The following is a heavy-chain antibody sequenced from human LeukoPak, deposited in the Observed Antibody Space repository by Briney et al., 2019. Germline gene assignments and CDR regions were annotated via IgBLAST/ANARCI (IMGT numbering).Heavy chain of an antibody. CDR1: GYTFTTYS. CDR2: INVGNGNT. CDR3: ARGGLVAGPYYFDY. D-gene: IGHD6-19*01. V-gene: IGHV1-3*01. J-gene: IGHJ4*02. Sequence: ASVKVSCKTSGYTFTTYSIHWVRQAPGQGLEWMAWINVGNGNTKYSQNVQGRLTITTDTSASTAYMELSSLRSEDTAVYYCARGGLVAGPYYFDYWGQGTLVTVSS.